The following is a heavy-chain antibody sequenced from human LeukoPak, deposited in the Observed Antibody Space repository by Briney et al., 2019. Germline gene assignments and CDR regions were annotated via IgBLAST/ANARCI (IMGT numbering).Heavy chain of an antibody. J-gene: IGHJ2*01. V-gene: IGHV3-23*01. D-gene: IGHD4-17*01. Sequence: GGSLRLSCAASGFTFSIYAMSWVRQAPGKGLEWVSAIGGSGQNTNYADSVKGRFTISRDNSRNTLYLDMNILRAEDTAVYYCAKTVTTQAYYWYSDLWGRGTLVTVSS. CDR1: GFTFSIYA. CDR2: IGGSGQNT. CDR3: AKTVTTQAYYWYSDL.